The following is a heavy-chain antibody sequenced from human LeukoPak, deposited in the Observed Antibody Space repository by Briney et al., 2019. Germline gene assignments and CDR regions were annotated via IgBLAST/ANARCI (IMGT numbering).Heavy chain of an antibody. V-gene: IGHV3-48*03. J-gene: IGHJ6*04. CDR3: AELGMIGGV. D-gene: IGHD3-10*02. Sequence: HTGGSLRLSCAASGFTFSSYEMNWVRRAPGKGLEWVSYISSSGSTIYYADSVKGRFTISRDNAKNSLYLQMNSLRAEDTAVYYCAELGMIGGVWGKGTTVTISS. CDR1: GFTFSSYE. CDR2: ISSSGSTI.